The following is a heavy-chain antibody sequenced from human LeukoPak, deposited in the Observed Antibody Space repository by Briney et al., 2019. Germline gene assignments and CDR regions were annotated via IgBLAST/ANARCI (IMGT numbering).Heavy chain of an antibody. Sequence: MSSETLSLTCTVSGGSISSYYWSWIRQPPGKGLEWIGEINHSGSTNYNPSLKSRVTISVDTSKNQFSLKLSSVTAADTAVYYCARDSPIYGSGKLGWFDPWGQGTLVTVSS. CDR3: ARDSPIYGSGKLGWFDP. J-gene: IGHJ5*02. CDR2: INHSGST. V-gene: IGHV4-34*01. CDR1: GGSISSYY. D-gene: IGHD3-10*01.